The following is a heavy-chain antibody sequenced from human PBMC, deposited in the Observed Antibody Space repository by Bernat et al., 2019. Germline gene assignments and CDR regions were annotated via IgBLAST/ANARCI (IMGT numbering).Heavy chain of an antibody. J-gene: IGHJ3*02. CDR1: GGSISSSSYY. D-gene: IGHD3-16*02. Sequence: QLQLQESGPGLVKPSETLSLTCTVSGGSISSSSYYWGWIRQPPGKGLEWIGSIYYSGSTYYNPSLKSRVTISVDTSKNQFSLKLSSVTAADTAVYYCARREDDYVWGGYRSYAFDIWGQGTMVTVSS. CDR3: ARREDDYVWGGYRSYAFDI. CDR2: IYYSGST. V-gene: IGHV4-39*01.